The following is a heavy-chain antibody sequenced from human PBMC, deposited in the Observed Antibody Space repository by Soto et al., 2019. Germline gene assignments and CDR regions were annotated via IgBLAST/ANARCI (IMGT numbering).Heavy chain of an antibody. J-gene: IGHJ3*02. CDR3: ARDWGEMATTHDAFDI. V-gene: IGHV3-33*01. Sequence: QVQLVEYGGGVVQPGRSLRLSCAASGFTFSSYGMHWVRQAPGKGLEWVAVIWYDGSNKYYADSVKGRFTSSRDNSKNTLYLQMHSLRAEDTAVYYCARDWGEMATTHDAFDIWGQGTMVTVSS. CDR2: IWYDGSNK. D-gene: IGHD5-12*01. CDR1: GFTFSSYG.